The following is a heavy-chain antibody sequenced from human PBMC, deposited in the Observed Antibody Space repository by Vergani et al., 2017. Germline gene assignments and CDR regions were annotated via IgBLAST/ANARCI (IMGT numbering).Heavy chain of an antibody. J-gene: IGHJ4*02. CDR1: GYTFTSSG. CDR2: ISAYKGNT. D-gene: IGHD1-14*01. Sequence: QVQLVQSGAEVKKPGASVKVSCKASGYTFTSSGIRWVRQATGQGLEGMGWISAYKGNTNHAQKLQGRVSMTTDTSTSPAYMELRSLRSDDTAVYYCARDLEPRYFYDWGQGTLVTVSS. V-gene: IGHV1-18*01. CDR3: ARDLEPRYFYD.